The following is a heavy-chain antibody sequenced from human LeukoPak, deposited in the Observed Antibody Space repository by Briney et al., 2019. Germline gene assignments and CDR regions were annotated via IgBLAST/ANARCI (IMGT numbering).Heavy chain of an antibody. CDR1: GGSISGYY. CDR3: ARLPLIATTRGGFDP. CDR2: IYDTGAP. Sequence: ASEALSLTCTVSGGSISGYYWSWIRQPPGKRLEWIGYIYDTGAPNYNPSLKSRITISIETSKNQFHLNLSSVTAADTAVYYCARLPLIATTRGGFDPWGQGTLVTVSS. V-gene: IGHV4-59*08. D-gene: IGHD1/OR15-1a*01. J-gene: IGHJ5*02.